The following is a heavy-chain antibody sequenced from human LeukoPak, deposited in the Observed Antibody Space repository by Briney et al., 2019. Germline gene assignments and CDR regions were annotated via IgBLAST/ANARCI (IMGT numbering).Heavy chain of an antibody. D-gene: IGHD3-22*01. Sequence: GGSLRLSCAASGFTFDDYGMSWVRQAPGKGLEWVPGINWNGGSTGYADSVKGRFTISRDNAKNSLYLQMNSLRAEDTALYYCAREVYTAYYYDSSGPYFDYWGQGTLVTVSS. J-gene: IGHJ4*02. CDR3: AREVYTAYYYDSSGPYFDY. V-gene: IGHV3-20*04. CDR1: GFTFDDYG. CDR2: INWNGGST.